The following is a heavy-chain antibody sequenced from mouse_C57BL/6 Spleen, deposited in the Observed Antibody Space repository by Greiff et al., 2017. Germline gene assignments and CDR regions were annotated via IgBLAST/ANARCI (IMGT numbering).Heavy chain of an antibody. Sequence: QVQLQQPGAELVRPGASVKMSCKASGYTFTSYSMHWVKQRPGQGLEWIGYIDPSSGYTKYNQKFKDKATLTADKSSSTAYMQLSSLTSEDSAVYYCGRGAVVADYYAMDYWGQGTSVTVSA. V-gene: IGHV1-4*01. CDR3: GRGAVVADYYAMDY. CDR1: GYTFTSYS. D-gene: IGHD1-1*01. J-gene: IGHJ4*01. CDR2: IDPSSGYT.